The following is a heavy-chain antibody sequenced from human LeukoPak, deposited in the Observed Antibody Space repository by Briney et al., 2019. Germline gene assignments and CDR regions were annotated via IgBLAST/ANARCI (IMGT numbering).Heavy chain of an antibody. D-gene: IGHD3-10*01. Sequence: GGSLRLSCAASGFTFSSYAMSWVRQAPGKGLEWVSAISGSGGSTYYADSVKGRFTISRDNSKNTLYLQMNSLRAEDTAVYYCAKTPDASYYYGSGTIYFDYWGQGTLVTVSS. CDR1: GFTFSSYA. J-gene: IGHJ4*02. CDR2: ISGSGGST. CDR3: AKTPDASYYYGSGTIYFDY. V-gene: IGHV3-23*01.